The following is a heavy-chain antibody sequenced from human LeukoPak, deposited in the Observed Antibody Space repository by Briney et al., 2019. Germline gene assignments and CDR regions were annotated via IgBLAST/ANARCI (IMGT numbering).Heavy chain of an antibody. CDR3: ARVFFELRWFGELLFWFDP. CDR1: GYTFTSYG. J-gene: IGHJ5*02. Sequence: ASVKVSCKASGYTFTSYGISWVRQAPGQGLEWMGWISAYNGNTNYAQKLQGRVTMTTDTSTSTAYMELRSLRSDDTAVYYCARVFFELRWFGELLFWFDPWGQGTLVTVSS. V-gene: IGHV1-18*01. CDR2: ISAYNGNT. D-gene: IGHD3-10*01.